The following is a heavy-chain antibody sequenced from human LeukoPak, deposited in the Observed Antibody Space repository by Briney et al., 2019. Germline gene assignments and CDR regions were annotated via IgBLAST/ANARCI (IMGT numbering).Heavy chain of an antibody. Sequence: PGASVKVSCKASGYTFTGYYIHWVRQAPGQGLEWMGWINPNSGVTHYPQKFQGRVTMTRDTSIRTAYMEVSSLRSDDTAVHYCARGQQWLEAFDYWGLGTLVTVSS. D-gene: IGHD6-19*01. V-gene: IGHV1-2*02. CDR3: ARGQQWLEAFDY. CDR1: GYTFTGYY. J-gene: IGHJ4*02. CDR2: INPNSGVT.